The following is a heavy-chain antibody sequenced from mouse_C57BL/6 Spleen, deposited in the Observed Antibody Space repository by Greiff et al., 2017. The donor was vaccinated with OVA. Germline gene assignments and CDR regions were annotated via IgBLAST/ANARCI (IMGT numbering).Heavy chain of an antibody. V-gene: IGHV1-82*01. J-gene: IGHJ2*01. CDR2: IYPGDGDT. Sequence: VQLQQSGPELVKPGASVKISCKASGYAFSSSWMNWVKQRPGKGLEWIGRIYPGDGDTNYNGKFKGKATLTADKSSSTAYMQLSSLTSEDSAVYFCAREGEYDEDYWGQGTTLTVSS. D-gene: IGHD2-4*01. CDR1: GYAFSSSW. CDR3: AREGEYDEDY.